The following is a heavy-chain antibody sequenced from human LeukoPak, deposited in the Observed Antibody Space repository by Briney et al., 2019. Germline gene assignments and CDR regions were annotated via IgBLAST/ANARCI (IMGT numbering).Heavy chain of an antibody. V-gene: IGHV3-21*01. D-gene: IGHD6-13*01. CDR2: ISSSSSYI. Sequence: PGGSLRLSCAGSGFTFSSYRMNWVRQAPGKGLEWVSSISSSSSYIYYADSVKGRFTISRDNAKNSLCLQMNSLRAEDTAVYYCARAGSRWYVNGTDVWGQGTTVTVSS. CDR1: GFTFSSYR. CDR3: ARAGSRWYVNGTDV. J-gene: IGHJ6*02.